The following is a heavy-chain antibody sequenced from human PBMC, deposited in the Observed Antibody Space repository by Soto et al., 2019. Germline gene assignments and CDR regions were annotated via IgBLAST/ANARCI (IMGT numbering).Heavy chain of an antibody. Sequence: EVQLVESGGGLVQPGGSLRLSCAASGFTFNNYNKNWVRQAPGKGLEWFSYISISSSTIYYADSVKGRFTISRDNAKNPLYLQMNSLRAEDTAVYYCAREDCTGGSCKFAYWGQGTLVTVSS. CDR2: ISISSSTI. V-gene: IGHV3-48*01. J-gene: IGHJ4*02. D-gene: IGHD2-15*01. CDR1: GFTFNNYN. CDR3: AREDCTGGSCKFAY.